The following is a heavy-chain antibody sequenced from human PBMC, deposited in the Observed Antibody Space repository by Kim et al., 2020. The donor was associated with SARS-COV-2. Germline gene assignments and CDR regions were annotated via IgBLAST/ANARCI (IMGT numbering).Heavy chain of an antibody. D-gene: IGHD3-16*02. V-gene: IGHV3-15*01. J-gene: IGHJ4*02. Sequence: GGSLRLSCAASGFTFSNAWMSWVRQAPGKGLEWVGRIKSKTDGGTTDYAAPVKGRFTISRDDSKNTLYLQMNSLKTEDTAVYYCTTDPYYDYVWGSYRFLHYWGQGTLVTVSS. CDR2: IKSKTDGGTT. CDR1: GFTFSNAW. CDR3: TTDPYYDYVWGSYRFLHY.